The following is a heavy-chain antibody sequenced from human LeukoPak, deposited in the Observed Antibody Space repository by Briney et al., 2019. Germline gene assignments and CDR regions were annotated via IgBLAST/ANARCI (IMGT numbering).Heavy chain of an antibody. CDR1: GFTFSSYG. Sequence: GGSLRLSCAASGFTFSSYGMHCVRQAPGKGLEWVAVISYDGSNKYYADSVKGRFTISRDNSKNTLYLQMNSLRAEDTAVYYCAKEGSIFGVVIRPYYFDYWGQGTLVTVSS. V-gene: IGHV3-30*18. CDR3: AKEGSIFGVVIRPYYFDY. J-gene: IGHJ4*02. D-gene: IGHD3-3*01. CDR2: ISYDGSNK.